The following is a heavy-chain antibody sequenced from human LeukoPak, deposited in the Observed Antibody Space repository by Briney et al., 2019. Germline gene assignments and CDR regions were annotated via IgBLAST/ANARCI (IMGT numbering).Heavy chain of an antibody. D-gene: IGHD4-17*01. J-gene: IGHJ3*02. CDR2: ISSSSSII. Sequence: GGSLRLSCAASGFTFSTYTMNWVRQAPGEGLEWVSYISSSSSIIYYADSVKGRFTISRDNAKNSLYLQMNSLRAEDTAMYYCARGPYGDYVDAFDIWGQGTMVTVSS. V-gene: IGHV3-48*01. CDR1: GFTFSTYT. CDR3: ARGPYGDYVDAFDI.